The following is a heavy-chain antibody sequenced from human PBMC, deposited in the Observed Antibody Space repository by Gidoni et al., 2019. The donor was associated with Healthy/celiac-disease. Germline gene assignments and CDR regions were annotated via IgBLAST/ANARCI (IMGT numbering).Heavy chain of an antibody. Sequence: QVQLQESGPGLVKPSETLSLPCTVPGGPIRSYYWSWIRQPPGKGLEWIGYIYYSGSTHYNPSLKSRVTISVDTSKNQFSLKLSSVTAADTAVYYCARRFGIAVNYYFDYWGQGTLVTVSS. D-gene: IGHD6-19*01. J-gene: IGHJ4*02. CDR2: IYYSGST. V-gene: IGHV4-59*01. CDR3: ARRFGIAVNYYFDY. CDR1: GGPIRSYY.